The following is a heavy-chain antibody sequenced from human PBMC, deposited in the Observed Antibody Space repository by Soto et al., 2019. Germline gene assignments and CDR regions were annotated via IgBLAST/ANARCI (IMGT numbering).Heavy chain of an antibody. V-gene: IGHV1-3*01. CDR3: ARTNSGSYSGCDY. D-gene: IGHD1-26*01. CDR2: INAGNGNT. Sequence: QVQLVQSGAEVKKPGASVKVSCKASGYTFTTYSMHWVRQAPGQRLEWMGWINAGNGNTKYSQKFQGRVTITRDTSASTVYMELSSLRSEDTAAYYCARTNSGSYSGCDYWGQGTLVTVSS. CDR1: GYTFTTYS. J-gene: IGHJ4*02.